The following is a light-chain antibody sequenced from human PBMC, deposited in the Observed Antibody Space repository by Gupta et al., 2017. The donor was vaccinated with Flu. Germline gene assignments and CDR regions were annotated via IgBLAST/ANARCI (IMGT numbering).Light chain of an antibody. J-gene: IGKJ4*01. Sequence: EIVLTQSPATLSLSPGERATLSCRASQIVGANSVAWYQQKPGHAPRLLIYGLSSRATDIPDRFSGGGSGTDFTLTISRREREDFAVYYGQQYDNSPITFGGGTKV. CDR1: QIVGANS. CDR3: QQYDNSPIT. V-gene: IGKV3-20*01. CDR2: GLS.